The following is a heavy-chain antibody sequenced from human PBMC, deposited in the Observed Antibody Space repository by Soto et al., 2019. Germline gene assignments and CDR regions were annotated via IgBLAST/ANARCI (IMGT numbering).Heavy chain of an antibody. CDR2: ISYDGSNK. Sequence: PGGSLRLSCAASGFTFSSYAMHWVRQAPGKGLEWVAVISYDGSNKYYADSVKGRFTISRDNSKNTLYLQMNSLRAEDTAVYYCARWDSSAPGFDYWGQGTLVTVSS. CDR3: ARWDSSAPGFDY. J-gene: IGHJ4*02. V-gene: IGHV3-30-3*01. D-gene: IGHD3-22*01. CDR1: GFTFSSYA.